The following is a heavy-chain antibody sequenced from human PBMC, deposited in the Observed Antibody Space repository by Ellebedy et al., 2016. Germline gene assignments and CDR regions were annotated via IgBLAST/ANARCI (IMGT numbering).Heavy chain of an antibody. D-gene: IGHD3-10*01. V-gene: IGHV4-34*01. CDR1: GGSLSGYY. CDR2: INQSGTM. Sequence: SETLSLTCAVYGGSLSGYYWSWIRQPPGKGLEWIGEINQSGTMNYSPSLKSRVIISVDKSKNQLSLRLSSVTAADTAVYFCARGIYGSGSVDYWGQGTLVTVSS. J-gene: IGHJ4*02. CDR3: ARGIYGSGSVDY.